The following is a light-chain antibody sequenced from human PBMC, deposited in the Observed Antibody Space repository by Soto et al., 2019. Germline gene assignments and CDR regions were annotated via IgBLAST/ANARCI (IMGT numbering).Light chain of an antibody. CDR2: DAS. Sequence: DIQLTQSPSALSASIGDRVTITCRASQPVITSLAWYQHKPGEAPKLLIYDASTLQTGVPSRFSGYASGTEFTLTITSVQPDDFATYYCQQYSDYSAHGLTFGGGTKVDIK. J-gene: IGKJ4*01. CDR1: QPVITS. V-gene: IGKV1-5*01. CDR3: QQYSDYSAHGLT.